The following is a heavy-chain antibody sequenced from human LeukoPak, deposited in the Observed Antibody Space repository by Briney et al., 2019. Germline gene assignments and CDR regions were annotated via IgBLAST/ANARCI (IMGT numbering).Heavy chain of an antibody. CDR3: ARDRGVDYCSGGSSSPYYYYMDV. CDR2: INPNSGGT. J-gene: IGHJ6*03. Sequence: ASVKVSCKASGYTFTGYYMHWVRQAPGQGLEWMGWINPNSGGTNYAQKFQGRVTMTRDTSISTAYMELRRLRSDDTAVYYCARDRGVDYCSGGSSSPYYYYMDVWGKGTTLTISS. V-gene: IGHV1-2*02. D-gene: IGHD2-15*01. CDR1: GYTFTGYY.